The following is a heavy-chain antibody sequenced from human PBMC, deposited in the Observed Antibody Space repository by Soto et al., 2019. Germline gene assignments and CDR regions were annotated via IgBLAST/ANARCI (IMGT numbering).Heavy chain of an antibody. Sequence: SETLSLTCTVSGGSISSSSYYWGWIRQPPGKGLEWIGSIYYSGSTYYNPSLKSRATISVDTSKNQFSQKLSLVTAADTAEYYGGDDCGIAATTHYYYGMDVWGQGTTVTVSS. CDR1: GGSISSSSYY. CDR3: GDDCGIAATTHYYYGMDV. CDR2: IYYSGST. J-gene: IGHJ6*02. V-gene: IGHV4-39*07. D-gene: IGHD6-25*01.